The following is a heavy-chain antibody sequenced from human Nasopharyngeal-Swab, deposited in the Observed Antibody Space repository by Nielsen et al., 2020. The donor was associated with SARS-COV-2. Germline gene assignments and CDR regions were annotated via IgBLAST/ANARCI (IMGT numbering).Heavy chain of an antibody. CDR1: GFTFDDYG. J-gene: IGHJ4*02. CDR2: INWNGGST. D-gene: IGHD2-15*01. Sequence: GESLKISCAASGFTFDDYGMSWVRQAPGKGLEWVSGINWNGGSTGYADSVKGRFTISRDNSKNTLYLQMNSLRAEDTAVYYCAKTKRYCSGGSCYRFDYWGQGTLVTVSS. CDR3: AKTKRYCSGGSCYRFDY. V-gene: IGHV3-20*04.